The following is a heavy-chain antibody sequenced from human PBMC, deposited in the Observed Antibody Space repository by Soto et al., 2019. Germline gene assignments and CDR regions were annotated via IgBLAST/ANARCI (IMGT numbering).Heavy chain of an antibody. D-gene: IGHD3-10*01. CDR3: VRDRGGYGSNDC. V-gene: IGHV4-30-4*01. CDR1: GGSITTTEYY. CDR2: IYHRGST. J-gene: IGHJ4*02. Sequence: QMQLQESGPGLVEPSQTLSLTCTVSGGSITTTEYYWSWIRQSPGKGLEWIGYIYHRGSTFYSPSLQSRVTLSVDTSQNQFSLNLSSLTAADTAVYYCVRDRGGYGSNDCWGQGTLVTVSS.